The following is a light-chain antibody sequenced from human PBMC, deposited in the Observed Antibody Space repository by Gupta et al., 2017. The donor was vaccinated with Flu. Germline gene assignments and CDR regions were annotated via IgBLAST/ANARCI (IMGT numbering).Light chain of an antibody. CDR1: QSLVYSDGNTV. CDR2: LVS. Sequence: VALGQPASISCRSSQSLVYSDGNTVLHWFQQRPGQSPRRLIYLVSHRDSGGPDRCSGSGSGTDCTLKISRVEAEDVGVYFCMQGAHWTLAFGQGTKVEIK. V-gene: IGKV2-30*01. CDR3: MQGAHWTLA. J-gene: IGKJ1*01.